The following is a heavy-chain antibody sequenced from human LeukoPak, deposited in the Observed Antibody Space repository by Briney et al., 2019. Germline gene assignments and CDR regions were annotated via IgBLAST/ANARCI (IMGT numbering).Heavy chain of an antibody. Sequence: SETLSLTCTVSGGSFSSYYWSWIRQPPGKGLEWIGYIYYSGSTNYNPSLKRRVTISVETSKKQFSLKLSSVTAADTAVYYCARDRRESTKPNDAFDIWGQGTMVTVSS. CDR3: ARDRRESTKPNDAFDI. CDR2: IYYSGST. D-gene: IGHD1-1*01. V-gene: IGHV4-59*01. CDR1: GGSFSSYY. J-gene: IGHJ3*02.